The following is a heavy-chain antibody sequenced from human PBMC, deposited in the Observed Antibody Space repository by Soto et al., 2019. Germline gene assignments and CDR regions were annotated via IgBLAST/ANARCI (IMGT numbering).Heavy chain of an antibody. CDR3: ARLGGYYQAFDS. Sequence: QVQLQESGPGLVKPSETLSLTCTVSGGSIRDNYWGWIRQPPGKGLEWIGYIYYTGTTKYNPSLRSRVTISVASSKTQFSLKLDSGTAADTAVYYCARLGGYYQAFDSWGQGTLVTVSS. CDR2: IYYTGTT. V-gene: IGHV4-59*08. D-gene: IGHD3-22*01. CDR1: GGSIRDNY. J-gene: IGHJ4*02.